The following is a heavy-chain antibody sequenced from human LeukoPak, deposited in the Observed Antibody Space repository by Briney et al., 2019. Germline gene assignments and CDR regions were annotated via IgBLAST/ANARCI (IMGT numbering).Heavy chain of an antibody. CDR3: ASSPAYSSSWYAIDN. D-gene: IGHD6-13*01. Sequence: PGGSQRLSCAASGFTFSNYDMHWVRQAAGKGLEWVSGIGTAGDTYYPASVKGRFTISRENAKNSLYLQMNSLSAGDTAVYYCASSPAYSSSWYAIDNWGQGTLVTVSS. J-gene: IGHJ4*02. CDR2: IGTAGDT. CDR1: GFTFSNYD. V-gene: IGHV3-13*01.